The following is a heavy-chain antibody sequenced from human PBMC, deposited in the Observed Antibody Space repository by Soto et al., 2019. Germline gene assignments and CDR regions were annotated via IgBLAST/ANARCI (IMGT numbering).Heavy chain of an antibody. CDR2: INHSGRV. J-gene: IGHJ5*01. Sequence: ASETLSLTCAVYGGSFSGHSWTWIRKSPGKGLEWIGDINHSGRVNYSPSLKSRVTRSLDTSKNQFSLTLSAVTAADTAMYYCSTRAYDTNGYYRFDPWGQGTLVTVSS. CDR1: GGSFSGHS. V-gene: IGHV4-34*01. D-gene: IGHD3-22*01. CDR3: STRAYDTNGYYRFDP.